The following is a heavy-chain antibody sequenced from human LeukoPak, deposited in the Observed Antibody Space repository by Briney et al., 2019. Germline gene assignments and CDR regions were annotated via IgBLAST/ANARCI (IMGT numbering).Heavy chain of an antibody. CDR3: AKEEGIVVVPAATFDY. CDR2: ISGSGGST. J-gene: IGHJ4*02. CDR1: GGSISSYY. V-gene: IGHV3-23*01. Sequence: ETLSLTCTVSGGSISSYYWSWVRQAPGKGLEWVSAISGSGGSTYYADSVKGRFTISRDNSKNTLYLQMNSLRAEDTAVYYCAKEEGIVVVPAATFDYWGQGTLVTVSS. D-gene: IGHD2-2*01.